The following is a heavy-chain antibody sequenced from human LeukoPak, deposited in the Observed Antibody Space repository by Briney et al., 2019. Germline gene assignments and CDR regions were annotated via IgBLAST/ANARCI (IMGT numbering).Heavy chain of an antibody. CDR1: GFTFSSYS. J-gene: IGHJ3*02. CDR2: ISSSSSYI. V-gene: IGHV3-21*01. D-gene: IGHD3-3*01. CDR3: ARVGHFWPKQYDFWSGYYGDAFDI. Sequence: GGSLRLSCAASGFTFSSYSMDWVRQAPGKGLEWVSSISSSSSYIYYADSVKGRFTISRDNAKNSLYLQMNSLRAEDTAVYYCARVGHFWPKQYDFWSGYYGDAFDIWGQGTMVTVSS.